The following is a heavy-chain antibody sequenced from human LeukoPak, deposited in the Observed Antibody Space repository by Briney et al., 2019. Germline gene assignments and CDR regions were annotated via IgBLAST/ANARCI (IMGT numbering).Heavy chain of an antibody. CDR1: SFSISSGHYY. V-gene: IGHV4-30-4*01. CDR3: ARHSRSSSYFDY. CDR2: IHYVGST. D-gene: IGHD6-6*01. J-gene: IGHJ4*02. Sequence: SETLSLTCTVSSFSISSGHYYWSWIRQPPGKGLEWIGYIHYVGSTAYSPSLKSRGAISLDRSKNQFSLKLSSVTAADTAVYYCARHSRSSSYFDYWGQGTLVTVSS.